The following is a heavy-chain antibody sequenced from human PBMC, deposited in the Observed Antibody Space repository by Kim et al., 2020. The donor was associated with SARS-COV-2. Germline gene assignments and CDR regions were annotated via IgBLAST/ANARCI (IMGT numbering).Heavy chain of an antibody. CDR3: ARGQWLAYGMDV. J-gene: IGHJ6*02. V-gene: IGHV3-11*05. D-gene: IGHD6-19*01. Sequence: AAPVKGRFTITRDNAKNSLYRQMNSLRAEDTAVYYCARGQWLAYGMDVWGQGTTVTVSS.